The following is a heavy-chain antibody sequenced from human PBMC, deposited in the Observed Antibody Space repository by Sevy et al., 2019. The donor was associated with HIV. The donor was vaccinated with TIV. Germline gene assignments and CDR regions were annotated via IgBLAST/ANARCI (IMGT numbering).Heavy chain of an antibody. Sequence: SETLSLTCAVYGGSFSGYYWSWIRQPPGKGLEWIGEINHSGSTNYNPSLKSRVTISVDTSKNQFSLKLSSVIAADTAVYYCARKVLRFLDTENWFDPWGQGTLVTVSS. CDR3: ARKVLRFLDTENWFDP. CDR1: GGSFSGYY. CDR2: INHSGST. D-gene: IGHD3-3*01. V-gene: IGHV4-34*01. J-gene: IGHJ5*02.